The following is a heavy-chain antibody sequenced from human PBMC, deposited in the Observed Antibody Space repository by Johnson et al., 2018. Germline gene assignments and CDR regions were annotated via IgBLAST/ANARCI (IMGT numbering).Heavy chain of an antibody. Sequence: EVQLVESGGGLVQPGGSLRLSCVGSGFTFSGYSMNWVRQAPGKGLEWISYIRSSSNEIQYAGSVKGRFTISRENVEKSVYLQMNSLRDEDTAVYYCARVGYGKYSMDVWGQGTTVTVSS. CDR1: GFTFSGYS. J-gene: IGHJ6*02. CDR2: IRSSSNEI. D-gene: IGHD1-1*01. V-gene: IGHV3-48*02. CDR3: ARVGYGKYSMDV.